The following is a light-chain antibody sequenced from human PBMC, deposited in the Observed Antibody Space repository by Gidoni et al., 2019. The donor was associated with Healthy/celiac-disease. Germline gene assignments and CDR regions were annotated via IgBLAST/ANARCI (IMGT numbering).Light chain of an antibody. CDR1: QSVSSSY. Sequence: EIVLTQSPGTLSLSPGERATLSCRASQSVSSSYLAWYQQKPGQAPRLLIYGASSRATGIPDRFSDSESGTDFTLTISRLEPEDFAVYYCQQYGSSPLTFXGXTKVEIK. CDR2: GAS. CDR3: QQYGSSPLT. J-gene: IGKJ4*01. V-gene: IGKV3-20*01.